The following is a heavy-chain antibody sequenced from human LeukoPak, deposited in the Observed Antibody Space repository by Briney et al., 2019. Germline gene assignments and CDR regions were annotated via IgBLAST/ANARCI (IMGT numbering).Heavy chain of an antibody. Sequence: AGGSLRLSCLTSGFTLSTNAMSWVRQAPGKGLEWISGISGSGASTYYADSVKGRFTISRDDSRNTLYLQMNSLRGDDTAVYYCAKDVGKWESLHFSDYWGQGTLVTVSS. CDR2: ISGSGAST. CDR3: AKDVGKWESLHFSDY. V-gene: IGHV3-23*01. D-gene: IGHD1-26*01. J-gene: IGHJ4*02. CDR1: GFTLSTNA.